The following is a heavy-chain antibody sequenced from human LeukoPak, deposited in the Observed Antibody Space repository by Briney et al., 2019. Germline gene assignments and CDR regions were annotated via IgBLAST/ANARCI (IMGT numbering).Heavy chain of an antibody. CDR3: AKPSGSGVDY. CDR1: GFAFDSHD. Sequence: GGSLRLSCGASGFAFDSHDMHWVRQAPGKGLQWVAYIRTDGYHTYYADSVKGRFTITRDNSKNTLYLQMNSLRLEDMGVYYCAKPSGSGVDYWGRGTRVTVSS. CDR2: IRTDGYHT. D-gene: IGHD1-26*01. V-gene: IGHV3-30*02. J-gene: IGHJ4*02.